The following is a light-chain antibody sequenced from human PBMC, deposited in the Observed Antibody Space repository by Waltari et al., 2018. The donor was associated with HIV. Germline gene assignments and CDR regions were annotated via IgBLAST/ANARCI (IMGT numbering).Light chain of an antibody. Sequence: QSVLTQPHSASGTPGQRVTISCSGARSDIGSNYVYWYQQLPGTAPKLLIYRNNQRPSGVPDRFSASKSGTSASLAISGLRSEDEADYYCAAWDVSLRGAYVFGTGTKVAVL. CDR3: AAWDVSLRGAYV. J-gene: IGLJ1*01. CDR2: RNN. V-gene: IGLV1-47*01. CDR1: RSDIGSNY.